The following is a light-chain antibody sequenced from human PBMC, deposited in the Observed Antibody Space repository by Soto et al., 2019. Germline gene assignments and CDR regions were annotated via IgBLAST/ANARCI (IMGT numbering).Light chain of an antibody. V-gene: IGLV1-40*01. CDR3: QSYDNSLSGVL. CDR2: GHN. CDR1: SSNIGAGYD. J-gene: IGLJ2*01. Sequence: QTVVTQPPSVSGAPGQRVTISCTGSSSNIGAGYDVQWYQQLPGTAPKLLMYGHNNRPSGVPDRFSGSKSGTSASLAITGLQAEDEADYYCQSYDNSLSGVLFGGGTKLTVL.